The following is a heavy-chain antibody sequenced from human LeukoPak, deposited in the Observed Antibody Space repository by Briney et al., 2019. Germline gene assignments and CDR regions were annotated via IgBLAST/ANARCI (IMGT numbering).Heavy chain of an antibody. J-gene: IGHJ4*02. D-gene: IGHD5-18*01. CDR3: AKDQGGYIYGCDY. Sequence: GGSLRLSCAASGFAFSNYWMSWVRRAPGKGLEWVANIKGDGSEKYYVDSVKGRFTISRDNAKNSLYLQMNSLRIEDTALYYCAKDQGGYIYGCDYWGQGNLVSVSS. CDR2: IKGDGSEK. CDR1: GFAFSNYW. V-gene: IGHV3-7*03.